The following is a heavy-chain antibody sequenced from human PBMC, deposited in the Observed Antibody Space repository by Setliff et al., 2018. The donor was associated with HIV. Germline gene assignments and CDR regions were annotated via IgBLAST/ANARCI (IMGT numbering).Heavy chain of an antibody. J-gene: IGHJ3*02. Sequence: SQTLSLTCTVSGASINSHYWNWVRQSPAKGLEWIGYYYNGGTSYNPSLQSRVTISVDTPKNQFSLHLNSVTAADTAVYYCARKEKGGAFDIWGLGTLVTVSS. CDR1: GASINSHY. CDR3: ARKEKGGAFDI. V-gene: IGHV4-59*11. CDR2: YYNGGT.